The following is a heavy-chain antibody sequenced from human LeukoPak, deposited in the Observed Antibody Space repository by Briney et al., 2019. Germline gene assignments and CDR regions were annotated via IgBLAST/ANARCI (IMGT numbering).Heavy chain of an antibody. D-gene: IGHD5-18*01. V-gene: IGHV4-59*01. J-gene: IGHJ4*02. Sequence: KPSETLSLTCTVSGTSIRSYYWSWVRQPPGKGLEWVGDINNIGNTAYSPSLQSRAALSIDTSKSQLSLRLTSVTAADMAVYYCARHVYSGGSPSDYWGQGHLVTVSA. CDR1: GTSIRSYY. CDR3: ARHVYSGGSPSDY. CDR2: INNIGNT.